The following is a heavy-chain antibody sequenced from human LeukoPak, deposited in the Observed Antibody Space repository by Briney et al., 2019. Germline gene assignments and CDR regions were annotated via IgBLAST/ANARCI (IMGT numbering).Heavy chain of an antibody. Sequence: GASVKVYCKASGGTFISYAFSWVRQAPGQGLEWMGGIIPIFGTANYAQKFQGRVTITADKSTSTAYMELSSLRSEDTAVYYCARVGYYDSLFFWGQGTLVTVSS. J-gene: IGHJ4*02. D-gene: IGHD3-22*01. CDR3: ARVGYYDSLFF. CDR1: GGTFISYA. CDR2: IIPIFGTA. V-gene: IGHV1-69*06.